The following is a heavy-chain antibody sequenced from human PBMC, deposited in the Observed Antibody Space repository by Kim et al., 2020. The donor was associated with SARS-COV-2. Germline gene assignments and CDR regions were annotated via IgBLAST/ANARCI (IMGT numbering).Heavy chain of an antibody. J-gene: IGHJ6*02. V-gene: IGHV3-49*04. CDR2: IRSKAYGGTT. CDR1: GFTFGDYA. CDR3: TREWAPRYYDFWSGYSFRDYYYGIDV. D-gene: IGHD3-3*01. Sequence: GGSLRLSCTASGFTFGDYAMSWVRQAPGKGLEWVGFIRSKAYGGTTEYAASVKGRFTISRDDSKSIAYLQMNSLKTEDTAVYYCTREWAPRYYDFWSGYSFRDYYYGIDVWGQGTTVTVSS.